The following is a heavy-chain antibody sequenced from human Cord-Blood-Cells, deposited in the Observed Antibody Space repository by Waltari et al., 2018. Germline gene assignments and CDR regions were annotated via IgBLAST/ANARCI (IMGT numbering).Heavy chain of an antibody. V-gene: IGHV3-30-3*01. J-gene: IGHJ4*02. CDR2: ISYDGSNK. D-gene: IGHD1-26*01. Sequence: QVQLVESGGGVVQPGRSLRLSCAASGFTFSSYAMHWVRQAPAEGLAWVAVISYDGSNKYYADSVKGRFTISRDNSKNTLYLQMNSLRAEDTAVYYCARDSGGGNIVGAPTFDYWGQGTLVTVSS. CDR1: GFTFSSYA. CDR3: ARDSGGGNIVGAPTFDY.